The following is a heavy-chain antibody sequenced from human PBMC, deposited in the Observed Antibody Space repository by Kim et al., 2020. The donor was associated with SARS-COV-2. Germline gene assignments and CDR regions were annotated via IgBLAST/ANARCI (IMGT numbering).Heavy chain of an antibody. Sequence: GGSLRLSCAASGFTFSSYAMHWVRQAPGKGLEWVAVISYDGSKKYYADSVKGRFTISRDNSKNTLYLQMNSLRAEDTAVYYCARAVAGTDFDYWGQGTLVTVSS. J-gene: IGHJ4*02. D-gene: IGHD6-19*01. V-gene: IGHV3-30*04. CDR3: ARAVAGTDFDY. CDR1: GFTFSSYA. CDR2: ISYDGSKK.